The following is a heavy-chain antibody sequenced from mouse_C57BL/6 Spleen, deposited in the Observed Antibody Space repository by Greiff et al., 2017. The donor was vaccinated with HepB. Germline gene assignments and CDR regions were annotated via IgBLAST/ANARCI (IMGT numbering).Heavy chain of an antibody. CDR2: IYPGDGDT. V-gene: IGHV1-80*01. D-gene: IGHD1-1*01. Sequence: VKLQESGAELVKPGASVKISCKASGYAFSSYWMNWVKQRPGKGLEWIGQIYPGDGDTNYNGKFKGKATLTADKSSSTAYMQLSSLTSEDSAVYFCARDYGSSLAWFAYWGQGTLVTVSA. CDR3: ARDYGSSLAWFAY. CDR1: GYAFSSYW. J-gene: IGHJ3*01.